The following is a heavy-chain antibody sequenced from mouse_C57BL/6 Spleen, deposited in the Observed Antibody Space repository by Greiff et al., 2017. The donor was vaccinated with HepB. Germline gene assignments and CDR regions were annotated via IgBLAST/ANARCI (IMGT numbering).Heavy chain of an antibody. D-gene: IGHD1-1*01. CDR3: AISPYYYGSSYFDY. J-gene: IGHJ2*01. V-gene: IGHV7-3*01. Sequence: DVKLVESGGGLVQPGGSLSLSCAASGFTFTDYYMSWVRQPPGKALEWLGFIRNKSNGYTTEYSASVKGRFTISRDNSQSILYLQMKALRAEDSATYYYAISPYYYGSSYFDYWGQGTTLTVSS. CDR2: IRNKSNGYTT. CDR1: GFTFTDYY.